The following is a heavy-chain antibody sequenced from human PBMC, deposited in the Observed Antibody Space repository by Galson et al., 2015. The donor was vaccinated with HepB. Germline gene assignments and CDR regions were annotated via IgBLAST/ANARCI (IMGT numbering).Heavy chain of an antibody. CDR1: GYIFTGYY. J-gene: IGHJ5*02. CDR3: ARVVGSTNWFDP. V-gene: IGHV1-2*06. CDR2: INPNSGGP. D-gene: IGHD2-15*01. Sequence: SVKVSCKASGYIFTGYYIHWVRQAPGQGLEWMGRINPNSGGPEYAQKFQGRVTMTRETSISTAYMHLNRLRSDDTAVYYCARVVGSTNWFDPWGQGTLVTVSS.